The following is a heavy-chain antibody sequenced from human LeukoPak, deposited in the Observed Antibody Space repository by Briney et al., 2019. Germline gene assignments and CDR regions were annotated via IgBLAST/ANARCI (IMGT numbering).Heavy chain of an antibody. V-gene: IGHV3-7*01. CDR1: GFSLSAYW. J-gene: IGHJ4*02. CDR2: INRDGSQK. Sequence: GGSLRLSCAASGFSLSAYWMTWVRQAPGKGLEWVANINRDGSQKNHVDSVKGRFTISRDNAKNSLYLQMNSLRAEDTAVYYCARDWGPTIFGVVTWYFDYWGQGTLVTVSS. CDR3: ARDWGPTIFGVVTWYFDY. D-gene: IGHD3-3*01.